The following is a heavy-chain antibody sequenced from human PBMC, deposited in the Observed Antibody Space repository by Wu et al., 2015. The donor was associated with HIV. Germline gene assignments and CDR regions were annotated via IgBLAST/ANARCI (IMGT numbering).Heavy chain of an antibody. J-gene: IGHJ4*02. CDR3: TERLRE. D-gene: IGHD5-24*01. CDR2: IQPNSGVT. V-gene: IGHV1-2*02. Sequence: QVQLVQSGTEVKKPGASVKVSCKASGYTFPSYDINWVRQAPGQGLEWMGWIQPNSGVTKNAQTFRGRLTMTRDTSINTVYMELSRLRFDDTALYYCTERLREWGQGSLVTVSS. CDR1: GYTFPSYD.